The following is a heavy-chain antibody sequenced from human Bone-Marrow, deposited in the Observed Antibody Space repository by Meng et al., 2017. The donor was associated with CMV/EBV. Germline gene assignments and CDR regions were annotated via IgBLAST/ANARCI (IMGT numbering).Heavy chain of an antibody. V-gene: IGHV3-23*01. CDR3: AKDRPVGNSAYDSSNWFDP. Sequence: GESLKISCAASGFTFSTYAMTWVRQAAGKGLEWVSTISGSGDSTYYPDSVKGRFTISRDNSKNTLYLQMNSLRTEDTAIYYCAKDRPVGNSAYDSSNWFDPWGQGTVVTVSS. J-gene: IGHJ5*02. CDR2: ISGSGDST. CDR1: GFTFSTYA. D-gene: IGHD5-12*01.